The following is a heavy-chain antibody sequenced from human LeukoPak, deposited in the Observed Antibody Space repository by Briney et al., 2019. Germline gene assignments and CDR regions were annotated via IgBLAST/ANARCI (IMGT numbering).Heavy chain of an antibody. J-gene: IGHJ3*02. CDR3: ARRTYSSGWYLDAFDI. CDR2: IKQDGSEK. V-gene: IGHV3-7*01. Sequence: PGGSLRLSCAASGFTFSSFWMSWVRQAPGKGLEWVANIKQDGSEKYYVDSVKGRFTISRDNAKNSLYLQMNSLRAEDTAVYYCARRTYSSGWYLDAFDIWGQGKMVTVSS. CDR1: GFTFSSFW. D-gene: IGHD6-19*01.